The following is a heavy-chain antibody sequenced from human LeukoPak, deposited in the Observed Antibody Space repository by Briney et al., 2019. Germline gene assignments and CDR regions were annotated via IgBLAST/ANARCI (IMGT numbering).Heavy chain of an antibody. V-gene: IGHV4-39*01. Sequence: PSETLSLTCTVYGGSISISSYYWGWIRQPPGKGLEWIGSIYYSGSTYYNPSLKSRVTISVDTSKNQFSLKLSSVTAADTAVYYCARVYYYDSSGYFVVYYFDYWGQGTLVTVSS. CDR3: ARVYYYDSSGYFVVYYFDY. CDR2: IYYSGST. D-gene: IGHD3-22*01. J-gene: IGHJ4*02. CDR1: GGSISISSYY.